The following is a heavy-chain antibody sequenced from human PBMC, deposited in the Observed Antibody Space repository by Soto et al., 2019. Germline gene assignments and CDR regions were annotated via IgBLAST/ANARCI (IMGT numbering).Heavy chain of an antibody. V-gene: IGHV1-18*01. D-gene: IGHD1-1*01. CDR3: ARDWKGAEGFDP. CDR2: IGADNGDT. Sequence: QVQLVQSGAEVKKPGASVKVSCKASGYTFSTYGFSWVRQAPGQGLEWMGWIGADNGDTNYAQHFQGRVTMTTDTSTTTSYMELRSLTSDDTAVYFCARDWKGAEGFDPWGQGTLVTVSS. J-gene: IGHJ5*02. CDR1: GYTFSTYG.